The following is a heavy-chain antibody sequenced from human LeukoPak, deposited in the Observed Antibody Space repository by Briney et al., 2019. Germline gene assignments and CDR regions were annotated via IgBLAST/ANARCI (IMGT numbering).Heavy chain of an antibody. V-gene: IGHV3-30*18. Sequence: GRSLRLSCAASGFTFSSYGMHWVRQAPGKGLEWVAIISYDGSNKYYADSVKGRFTISRDNSKNTLYLQMDSLRAEDTAVYYCAKPGRNSEYSYDPWYFDLWGRGTLVTVSS. D-gene: IGHD5-18*01. CDR2: ISYDGSNK. CDR3: AKPGRNSEYSYDPWYFDL. CDR1: GFTFSSYG. J-gene: IGHJ2*01.